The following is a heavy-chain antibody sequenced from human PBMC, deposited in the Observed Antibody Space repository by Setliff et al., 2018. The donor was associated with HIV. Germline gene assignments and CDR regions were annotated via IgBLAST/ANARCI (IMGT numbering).Heavy chain of an antibody. D-gene: IGHD6-6*01. J-gene: IGHJ4*02. Sequence: SSETLSLTCAVYGRSFSGYYWGWIRQHPGKGLEWIGYIYYSGNPFYNPSLKSRISMSVDTSKNQFSLELTSLTAADTAVCYCATRPRIAARPFDYWGQGMLVTVSS. CDR1: GRSFSGYY. CDR2: IYYSGNP. CDR3: ATRPRIAARPFDY. V-gene: IGHV4-31*11.